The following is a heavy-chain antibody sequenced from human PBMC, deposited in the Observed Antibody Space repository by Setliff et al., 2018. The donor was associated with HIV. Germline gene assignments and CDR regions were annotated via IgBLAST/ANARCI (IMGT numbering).Heavy chain of an antibody. J-gene: IGHJ3*01. Sequence: SETLSLTCSVSGGSIRSHYWSWIRQAPGKGLQWIGNVYYRAKTGATTDHNPSLRSRISISLDVSKNQLSLKLSSVTAADTAVYYCVGDPKTTTQVAFDFWGQGTMVTVSS. D-gene: IGHD4-17*01. CDR3: VGDPKTTTQVAFDF. CDR1: GGSIRSHY. CDR2: VYYRAKTGATT. V-gene: IGHV4-59*11.